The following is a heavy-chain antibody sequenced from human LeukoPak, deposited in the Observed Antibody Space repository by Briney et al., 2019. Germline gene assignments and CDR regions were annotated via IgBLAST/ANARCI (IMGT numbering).Heavy chain of an antibody. J-gene: IGHJ4*02. Sequence: PGGSLRLSCAASGFTFSSYSMNWVRQAPGKGLEWVSYISSSSSTIYYADSVKGRFTISRDNSKNTLYMQTNSLRAEDTAVYYCAEEESSGWSSSSYWGQGTLVTVSS. CDR2: ISSSSSTI. CDR3: AEEESSGWSSSSY. D-gene: IGHD6-19*01. CDR1: GFTFSSYS. V-gene: IGHV3-48*01.